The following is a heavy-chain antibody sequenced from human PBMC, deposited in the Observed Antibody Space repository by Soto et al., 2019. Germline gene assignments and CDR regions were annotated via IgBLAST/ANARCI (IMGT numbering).Heavy chain of an antibody. J-gene: IGHJ5*02. V-gene: IGHV3-13*01. CDR1: GFAFSTFD. CDR3: ARGRSFSYDSTPPPMFDP. D-gene: IGHD3-10*01. CDR2: IGTLSDT. Sequence: HPGGSLRLSCAGSGFAFSTFDIHWVRQAPGKGLEWVSGIGTLSDTFYAASVQGRFTISRQNAKNSVYLQMNSLRAGDTAFYYCARGRSFSYDSTPPPMFDPWGQGTLVTVYS.